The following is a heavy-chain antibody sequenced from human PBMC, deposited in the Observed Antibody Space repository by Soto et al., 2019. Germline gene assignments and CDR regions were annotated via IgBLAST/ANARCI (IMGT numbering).Heavy chain of an antibody. Sequence: QVQLVQSGAEVKKPGSSVKVSCKASGGTFSSYAISWVRQAPGQGLEWMGGIIPIFGTANYAQKFQGRVTITADESTSTAYMELSSLRSEDTAVDYCARVGSNPYYYYSSGAGAFDIWGQGTMVTVSS. V-gene: IGHV1-69*01. D-gene: IGHD3-22*01. CDR3: ARVGSNPYYYYSSGAGAFDI. CDR1: GGTFSSYA. J-gene: IGHJ3*02. CDR2: IIPIFGTA.